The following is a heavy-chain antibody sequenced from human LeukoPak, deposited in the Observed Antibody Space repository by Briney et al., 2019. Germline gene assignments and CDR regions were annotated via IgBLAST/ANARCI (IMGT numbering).Heavy chain of an antibody. Sequence: GGSLRLSCAASGFTFSSYAMSWVRQAPGKGLEWVSSISGSGGSTYNAESMRGRFTISRDNSKNMLYLQMNSLRVEDTAVYYCAKAGIQLWNLDYWGQGALVAVSS. V-gene: IGHV3-23*01. CDR3: AKAGIQLWNLDY. J-gene: IGHJ4*02. CDR2: ISGSGGST. CDR1: GFTFSSYA. D-gene: IGHD5-18*01.